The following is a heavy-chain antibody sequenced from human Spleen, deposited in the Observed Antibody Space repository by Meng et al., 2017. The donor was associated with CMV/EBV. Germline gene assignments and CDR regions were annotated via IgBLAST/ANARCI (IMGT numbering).Heavy chain of an antibody. D-gene: IGHD3-22*01. CDR1: GGTFSGYA. CDR2: IIPIFGTA. V-gene: IGHV1-69*12. J-gene: IGHJ4*02. CDR3: ARARRGRSEYYDSSGYYGY. Sequence: QVQRGQPGAEVKKPGSSGKVSCKASGGTFSGYAISWVRQAPGQGLEWMGGIIPIFGTANYAQKFQGRVTITADESTSTAYMELSSLRSEDTAVYYCARARRGRSEYYDSSGYYGYWGQGTLVTVSS.